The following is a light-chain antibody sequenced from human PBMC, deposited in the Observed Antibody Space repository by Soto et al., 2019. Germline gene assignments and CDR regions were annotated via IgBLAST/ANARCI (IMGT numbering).Light chain of an antibody. J-gene: IGLJ1*01. CDR1: SSNIGAGYD. Sequence: QSVLTQPPSVSGAPGQRVTISCTGSSSNIGAGYDVHWYQRLPGTAPKVLIYSNNNRPSGVPDRFSGSKSGTSASLAITGLQAEDEADSYCHSYDSSLSGSYVFGTGTKLTVL. V-gene: IGLV1-40*01. CDR2: SNN. CDR3: HSYDSSLSGSYV.